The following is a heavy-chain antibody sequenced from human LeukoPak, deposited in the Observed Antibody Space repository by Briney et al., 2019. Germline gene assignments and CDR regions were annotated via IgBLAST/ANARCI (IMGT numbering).Heavy chain of an antibody. CDR2: ITGSGGSA. CDR3: AKSSSSSRPYYFDY. Sequence: GGSLRLSCAASGFTFSSYAMSWVRQAPGKGLEWVSAITGSGGSAYYADSVKGRFTISRDNSKDTLYVQMNSLRAEDTAVYYCAKSSSSSRPYYFDYWGQGTLVTVSS. CDR1: GFTFSSYA. V-gene: IGHV3-23*01. D-gene: IGHD6-6*01. J-gene: IGHJ4*02.